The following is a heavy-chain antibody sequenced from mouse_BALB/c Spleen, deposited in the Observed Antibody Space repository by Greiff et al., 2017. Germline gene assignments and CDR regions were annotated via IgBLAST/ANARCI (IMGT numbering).Heavy chain of an antibody. V-gene: IGHV7-3*02. CDR3: ARDYEGYFDY. D-gene: IGHD2-12*01. Sequence: EVKLVESGGGLVQPGGSLRLSCATSGFTFTDYYMSWVRQPPGKALEWLGFIRNKANGYTTEYSASVKGRFTISIDNSQSILYLQMNTLRAEDSATYYCARDYEGYFDYWGQGTTLTVSS. J-gene: IGHJ2*01. CDR2: IRNKANGYTT. CDR1: GFTFTDYY.